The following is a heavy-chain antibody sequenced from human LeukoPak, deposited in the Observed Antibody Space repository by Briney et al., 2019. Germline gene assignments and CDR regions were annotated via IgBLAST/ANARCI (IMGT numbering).Heavy chain of an antibody. CDR1: GDSISSYY. J-gene: IGHJ4*02. V-gene: IGHV4-4*07. CDR2: IYTSGST. D-gene: IGHD3-10*01. Sequence: SETLSLTCTVSGDSISSYYWSWIRQPAGKGPEWIWRIYTSGSTNYNPSLKSRVTISVDTSKNQFSLKLSSVTAADTAVYYCARLTRKNYYGSGSYLFDYWGQGTLVTVSS. CDR3: ARLTRKNYYGSGSYLFDY.